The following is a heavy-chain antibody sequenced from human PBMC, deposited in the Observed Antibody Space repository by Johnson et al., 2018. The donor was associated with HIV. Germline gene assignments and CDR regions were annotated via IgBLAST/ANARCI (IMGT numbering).Heavy chain of an antibody. J-gene: IGHJ3*02. CDR2: IYSGGNT. CDR1: GFTVSSNY. CDR3: ASEAGPDIVGAADDAFDS. D-gene: IGHD1-26*01. Sequence: VQLVESGGGVVQPGRSLRLSCAASGFTVSSNYMSWVRQAPGKGLEWVSVIYSGGNTYYADSVKGRFTISRDNAKNSLYLQMNSLRAEDTAVYYCASEAGPDIVGAADDAFDSWGQGTMVTVSS. V-gene: IGHV3-66*01.